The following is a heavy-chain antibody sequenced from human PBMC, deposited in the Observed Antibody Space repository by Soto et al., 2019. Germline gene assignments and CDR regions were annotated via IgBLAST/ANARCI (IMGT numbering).Heavy chain of an antibody. Sequence: GGSLRLSCAASGFTFSSYGMHWVRQAPGKGLEWVAVISYDGSNKYYADSVKGRFTISRDNSKNTLYLQMNSLRAEDTAVYYCAKPVEGSSSAAHWFDPWGRGTRVTVSS. J-gene: IGHJ5*02. CDR1: GFTFSSYG. V-gene: IGHV3-30*18. D-gene: IGHD6-6*01. CDR2: ISYDGSNK. CDR3: AKPVEGSSSAAHWFDP.